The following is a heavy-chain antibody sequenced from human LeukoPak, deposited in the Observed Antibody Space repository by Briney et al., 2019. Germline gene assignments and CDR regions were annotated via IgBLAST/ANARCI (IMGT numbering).Heavy chain of an antibody. V-gene: IGHV3-30-3*01. CDR1: GFTFSNYA. CDR2: ISYDGSNK. CDR3: ASGVGAV. D-gene: IGHD1-26*01. J-gene: IGHJ4*02. Sequence: GGSLRLSCAASGFTFSNYAMSWVRQAPGRGLEWVAVISYDGSNKYYADSVKGRFTISRDNSKNTLYLQMNSLRAEDTAVYYCASGVGAVWGQGTLVTVSS.